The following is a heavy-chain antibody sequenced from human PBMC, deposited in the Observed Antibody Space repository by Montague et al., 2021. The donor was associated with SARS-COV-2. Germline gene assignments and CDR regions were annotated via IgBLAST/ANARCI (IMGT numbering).Heavy chain of an antibody. J-gene: IGHJ5*02. CDR1: GFTFGDYA. D-gene: IGHD3-3*01. CDR2: ISWNSGSI. Sequence: SLSLSRAASGFTFGDYAMHWVRQAPGKGLEWVSGISWNSGSIGYADSVKGRFTISRDNAKNSLYLQMNSLRAEDTALYYCAKDSYYDFWSGYSPGENWFDPWGQGTLVTVSS. V-gene: IGHV3-9*01. CDR3: AKDSYYDFWSGYSPGENWFDP.